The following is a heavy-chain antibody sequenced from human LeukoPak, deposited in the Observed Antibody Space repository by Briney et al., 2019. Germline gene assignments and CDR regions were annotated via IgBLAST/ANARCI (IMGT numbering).Heavy chain of an antibody. CDR3: ARGVRRAYYCYYVDV. J-gene: IGHJ6*03. V-gene: IGHV4-39*07. Sequence: SDTLSLTCTVSGGSMSSSSYYWGWIRQPPGKGLEWIGSIYYSGSTYYNPSLKSRVTISVDTSKNQFSLKLSSVTAADTAVYYCARGVRRAYYCYYVDVWGKGTTVTISS. CDR1: GGSMSSSSYY. CDR2: IYYSGST.